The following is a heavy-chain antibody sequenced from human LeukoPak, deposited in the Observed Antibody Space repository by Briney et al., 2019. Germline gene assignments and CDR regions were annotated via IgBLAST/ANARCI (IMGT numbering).Heavy chain of an antibody. CDR2: IYYSGST. Sequence: PSETLSLTCTVSGGSISSYYWGWIRQPPGKGLEWIGSIYYSGSTYYNPSLKSRVTISVDTSKNQFSLKPSSVTAADTAVYYCARDHGDGGDYWGQGTLVTVSS. D-gene: IGHD4-17*01. J-gene: IGHJ4*02. CDR3: ARDHGDGGDY. CDR1: GGSISSYY. V-gene: IGHV4-39*07.